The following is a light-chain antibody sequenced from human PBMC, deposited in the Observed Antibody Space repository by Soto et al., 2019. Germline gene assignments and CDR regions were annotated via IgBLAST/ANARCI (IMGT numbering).Light chain of an antibody. Sequence: EIVLTQSPATLSLSPGERATLSCRASQSVSSYLAWYQQKPGQAPRLLIYDASNRATGIPARFSGSGSGTDFTLTISSLEPEDFAVYYCQQRRNRTWTFGQGTKVEIK. J-gene: IGKJ1*01. CDR3: QQRRNRTWT. CDR2: DAS. CDR1: QSVSSY. V-gene: IGKV3-11*01.